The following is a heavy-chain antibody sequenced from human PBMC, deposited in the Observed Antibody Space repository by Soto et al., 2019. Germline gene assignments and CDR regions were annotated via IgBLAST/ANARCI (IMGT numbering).Heavy chain of an antibody. Sequence: EVQLLESGGGLVQPGGSLRLSCAASGFTFNNYAMTWVRQAPGKGLEWVSSISGSGGSTYYADSVRGRFTVSRDNSNNTLHLQMSRLRVEDTAIDYCAKDLGGSAKRGYGMDVWGQGTTVTVFS. CDR1: GFTFNNYA. CDR3: AKDLGGSAKRGYGMDV. V-gene: IGHV3-23*01. CDR2: ISGSGGST. D-gene: IGHD3-16*01. J-gene: IGHJ6*02.